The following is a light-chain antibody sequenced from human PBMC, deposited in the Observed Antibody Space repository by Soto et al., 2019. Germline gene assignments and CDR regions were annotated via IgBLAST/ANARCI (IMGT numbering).Light chain of an antibody. CDR2: SNN. V-gene: IGLV1-44*01. CDR1: SSNIGSNT. Sequence: QSVLTQPPSASGTPGQRVTISCSGSSSNIGSNTVNWYQQLPGTAPKLLIYSNNERPSGVPDRFSGSKSGTSASLAISGLQSEDEGTYYCAAWDDSLSGHYVFGTGTKVTVL. CDR3: AAWDDSLSGHYV. J-gene: IGLJ1*01.